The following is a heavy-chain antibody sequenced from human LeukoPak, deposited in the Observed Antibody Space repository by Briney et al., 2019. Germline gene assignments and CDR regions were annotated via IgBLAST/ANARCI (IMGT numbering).Heavy chain of an antibody. Sequence: PSETLSLTCTVSGGSISSSSYYWGWIRQPPGKGLEWIGSIYYSGSTYYNPSLKSRVTISVDTSKNQFSLKLSSVTAADTAVYYCARVYYYDSSGYYGFDYWGQGTLVTVSS. V-gene: IGHV4-39*01. D-gene: IGHD3-22*01. J-gene: IGHJ4*02. CDR2: IYYSGST. CDR3: ARVYYYDSSGYYGFDY. CDR1: GGSISSSSYY.